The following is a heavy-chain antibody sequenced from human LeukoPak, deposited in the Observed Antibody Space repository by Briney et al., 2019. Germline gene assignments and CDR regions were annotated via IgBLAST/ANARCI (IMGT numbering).Heavy chain of an antibody. D-gene: IGHD5-12*01. CDR3: ARNSRVASTSGLNY. CDR1: GGTFSSYP. Sequence: SVKVSCKVSGGTFSSYPISWVRQAPGQGLEWMGEITPIFGEAQNAEKFQGRVIITADEPTSTVYMELTSLRLDDTAMYYCARNSRVASTSGLNYWGQGTLVTVSS. CDR2: ITPIFGEA. V-gene: IGHV1-69*01. J-gene: IGHJ4*02.